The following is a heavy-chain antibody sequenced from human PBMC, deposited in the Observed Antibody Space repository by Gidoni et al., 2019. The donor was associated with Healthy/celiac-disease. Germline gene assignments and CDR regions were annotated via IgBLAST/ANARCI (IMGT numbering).Heavy chain of an antibody. CDR2: ISYDGSNK. D-gene: IGHD3-10*01. CDR3: AKELRYGSGSSLDY. J-gene: IGHJ4*02. Sequence: QVQLVESGGGVVQPGRSLRLSCPASGFTFSSYGMHWVRQAPGKGLEWVAVISYDGSNKYYADSVKGRFTIARDNSKNTLYLQMNSLRAEDTAVYYCAKELRYGSGSSLDYWGQGTLVTVSS. V-gene: IGHV3-30*18. CDR1: GFTFSSYG.